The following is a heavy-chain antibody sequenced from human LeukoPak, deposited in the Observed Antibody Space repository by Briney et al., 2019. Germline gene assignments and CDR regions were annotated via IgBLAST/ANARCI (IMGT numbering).Heavy chain of an antibody. D-gene: IGHD3-22*01. CDR3: ARRYYDSSGEYIYDY. Sequence: VASVKVPCKASGYTFTNNYIHWVRQAPGQGLEWMGMINPSGGSTTHVQNFQGRVTMTRDTSTSTVYMELSSLRSEDTAVYYCARRYYDSSGEYIYDYWGQGTLVTVSS. J-gene: IGHJ4*02. CDR1: GYTFTNNY. CDR2: INPSGGST. V-gene: IGHV1-46*01.